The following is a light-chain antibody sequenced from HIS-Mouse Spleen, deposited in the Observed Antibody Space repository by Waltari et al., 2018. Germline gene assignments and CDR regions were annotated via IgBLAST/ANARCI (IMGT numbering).Light chain of an antibody. CDR1: SSNIGNNY. CDR2: HNH. CDR3: GTWDSSLSDVV. Sequence: QSVLTQPPSVSAAPGQKVTISCSGSSSNIGNNYVSWYQQLPGTAPKLLIYHNHKRPSGIPDRFSGSKSGTSATLGITGLQTGDEADYYCGTWDSSLSDVVFGGGTKLTVL. J-gene: IGLJ2*01. V-gene: IGLV1-51*01.